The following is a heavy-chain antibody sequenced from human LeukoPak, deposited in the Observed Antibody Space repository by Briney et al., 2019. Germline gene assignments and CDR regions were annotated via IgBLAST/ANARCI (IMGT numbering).Heavy chain of an antibody. CDR2: MNPNSGHT. J-gene: IGHJ5*02. CDR1: GYTFTSYD. CDR3: ARVGGGYSITNWFDP. D-gene: IGHD6-13*01. V-gene: IGHV1-8*01. Sequence: ASVKVSCKASGYTFTSYDINWVRQATGQGLEWMGWMNPNSGHTGYAQKFQGRVTMTRNTSITTAYMELSSLRSEDTAVYYCARVGGGYSITNWFDPWGQGTLVTVSS.